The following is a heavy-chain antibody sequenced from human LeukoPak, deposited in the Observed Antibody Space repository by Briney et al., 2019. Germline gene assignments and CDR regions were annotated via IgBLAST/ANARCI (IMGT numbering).Heavy chain of an antibody. D-gene: IGHD3-22*01. CDR1: GGSISSSSYY. Sequence: SETLSLTCTVSGGSISSSSYYWGWIRQPPGKGLEWIGSIYYSGSTYYNPSLKSRVTISVDTSKNQFSLKLSSVTAADTAVYYCASLSTYYCDSSGSYYFDYWGQGTLVTVSS. CDR2: IYYSGST. V-gene: IGHV4-39*01. J-gene: IGHJ4*02. CDR3: ASLSTYYCDSSGSYYFDY.